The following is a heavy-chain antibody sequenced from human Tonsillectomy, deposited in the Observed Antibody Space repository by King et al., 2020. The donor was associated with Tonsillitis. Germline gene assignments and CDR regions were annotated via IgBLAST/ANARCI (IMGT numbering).Heavy chain of an antibody. CDR1: GGTFSSYA. D-gene: IGHD2-2*01. CDR2: IISIFGTA. Sequence: QLVQSGAEVKKPGSSAKVSCKASGGTFSSYAISWVRQAPGQGLEWMGGIISIFGTANYAQKFQGRVTITADESTSTAYMELSSLRSEDTAVYYCARRSSNVVVPAAMPDYYYMDVWGEGTTVTVSS. CDR3: ARRSSNVVVPAAMPDYYYMDV. J-gene: IGHJ6*03. V-gene: IGHV1-69*01.